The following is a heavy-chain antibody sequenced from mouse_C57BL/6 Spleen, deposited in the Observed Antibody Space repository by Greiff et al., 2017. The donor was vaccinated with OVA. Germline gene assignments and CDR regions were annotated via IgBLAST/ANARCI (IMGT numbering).Heavy chain of an antibody. CDR2: IWTGGGT. Sequence: VKLMESGPGLVAPSQSLSITCTVSGFSLTSYAISWVRQPPGKGLEWLGVIWTGGGTNYNSALKSRLSISKDNSKSQVFLKMNSLQTDDTARYYCARNDGSYDYGARFAYWGQGTLVTVSA. D-gene: IGHD2-4*01. V-gene: IGHV2-9-1*01. J-gene: IGHJ3*01. CDR1: GFSLTSYA. CDR3: ARNDGSYDYGARFAY.